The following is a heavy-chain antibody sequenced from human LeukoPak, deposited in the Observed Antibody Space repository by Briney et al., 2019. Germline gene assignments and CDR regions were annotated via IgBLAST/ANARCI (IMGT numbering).Heavy chain of an antibody. CDR2: INPNSGGT. J-gene: IGHJ4*02. Sequence: ASVKVSCKASGYTFTGYYMHWVRQAPGQGLEWMGWINPNSGGTNYAQKFQGRVTITRDTSISTAYMELSRLRSDDTAVYYCARGTEPYYDFWSGYQGDYWGQGTLVTVSS. D-gene: IGHD3-3*01. V-gene: IGHV1-2*02. CDR3: ARGTEPYYDFWSGYQGDY. CDR1: GYTFTGYY.